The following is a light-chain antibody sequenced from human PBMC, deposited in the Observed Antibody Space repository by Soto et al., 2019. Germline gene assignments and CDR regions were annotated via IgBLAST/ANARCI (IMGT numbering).Light chain of an antibody. CDR3: QHRNSWPLS. V-gene: IGKV3-11*01. CDR1: QSVRIY. CDR2: GAS. Sequence: EIVLTQSPATLSLSPGERATLSCRASQSVRIYLAWYQQKPGQPPRLLIDGASNRATGTPARFSGSGSGTDFTLTISSLEPEDFAMYYCQHRNSWPLSFGGGTRVEIK. J-gene: IGKJ4*01.